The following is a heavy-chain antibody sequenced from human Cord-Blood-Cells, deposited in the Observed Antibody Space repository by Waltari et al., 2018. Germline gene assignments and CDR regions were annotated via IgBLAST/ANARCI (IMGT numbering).Heavy chain of an antibody. CDR1: GFTFSSSW. J-gene: IGHJ3*02. D-gene: IGHD1-26*01. CDR2: INSDGSST. V-gene: IGHV3-74*01. Sequence: EVQLVESGGGLVQPGGSLSLSCAASGFTFSSSWMPWVRQAPGKGTVWVSRINSDGSSTSYADSVKGRFTISRDNAKNTLYLQMNSLRAEDTAVYYCARERSGSYWSAFDIWGQGTMVTVSS. CDR3: ARERSGSYWSAFDI.